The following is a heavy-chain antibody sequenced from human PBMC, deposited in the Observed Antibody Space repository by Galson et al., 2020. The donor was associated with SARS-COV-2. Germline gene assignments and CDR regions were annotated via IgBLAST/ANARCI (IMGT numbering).Heavy chain of an antibody. CDR3: ARAPAYYDDSSGFPH. J-gene: IGHJ1*01. V-gene: IGHV4-61*02. Sequence: SETLSLTCTVSGGPISSRSYYWTWIRQPAGKGLEWIGRIYASGSTHYNPSLQNRVTISVDTSKNQFSLKLSSVTAADTAVYYCARAPAYYDDSSGFPHWGQGTLVTVSS. CDR2: IYASGST. D-gene: IGHD3-22*01. CDR1: GGPISSRSYY.